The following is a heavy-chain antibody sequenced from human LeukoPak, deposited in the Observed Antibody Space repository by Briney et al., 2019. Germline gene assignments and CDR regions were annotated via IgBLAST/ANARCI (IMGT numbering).Heavy chain of an antibody. CDR2: IKQDGSEK. Sequence: GGSLRLSCAASGFTFSSYWMSWVRQAPGKGLEWVANIKQDGSEKYYVDSVKGRFTISRDDAKNSLYLQMNSLRAEDTAVYYCARKDSSGYYDYWGQGTLVTVSS. V-gene: IGHV3-7*01. CDR3: ARKDSSGYYDY. D-gene: IGHD3-22*01. J-gene: IGHJ4*02. CDR1: GFTFSSYW.